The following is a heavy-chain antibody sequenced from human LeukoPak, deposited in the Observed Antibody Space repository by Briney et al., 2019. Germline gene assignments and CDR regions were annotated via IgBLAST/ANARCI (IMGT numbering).Heavy chain of an antibody. J-gene: IGHJ4*02. D-gene: IGHD6-13*01. CDR1: GGSFSGYY. Sequence: SETLSLTCAVYGGSFSGYYWSWIRQPPGKGLEWIGEINHSGSTNYNPSLKSRVTISVDTSKNQFSLKLSSVTAEDTAVYYCAKRPAGGQYYFDYWGQGTLVTVSS. CDR2: INHSGST. V-gene: IGHV4-34*01. CDR3: AKRPAGGQYYFDY.